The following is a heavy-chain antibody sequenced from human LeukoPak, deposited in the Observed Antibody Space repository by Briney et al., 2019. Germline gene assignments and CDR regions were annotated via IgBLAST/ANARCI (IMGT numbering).Heavy chain of an antibody. D-gene: IGHD4-23*01. CDR1: GGSISSSSYY. J-gene: IGHJ3*02. CDR2: IYYSGST. V-gene: IGHV4-39*01. Sequence: NASETLSLTCTVSGGSISSSSYYWGWIRQPPGKGLEWIGSIYYSGSTFYNPSLKSRVTISVDTSKNQFSLKLSSVTATDTAVYYCARPLDYGGNSWLAFDIWGQGTMVTVSS. CDR3: ARPLDYGGNSWLAFDI.